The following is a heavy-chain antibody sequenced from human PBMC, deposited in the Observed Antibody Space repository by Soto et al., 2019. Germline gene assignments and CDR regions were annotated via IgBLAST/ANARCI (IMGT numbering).Heavy chain of an antibody. CDR1: RFTFGSYW. CDR3: ARDKEVLLTNYGMAV. V-gene: IGHV3-74*01. J-gene: IGHJ6*02. Sequence: GALILTCAAPRFTFGSYWMHWVRQAPGKGLVWVSDINVDGTETWYADSVKGRFTISRDNDKKTLYLHMTGLRVDDTGVYYCARDKEVLLTNYGMAVWGQGTTVTVYS. CDR2: INVDGTET.